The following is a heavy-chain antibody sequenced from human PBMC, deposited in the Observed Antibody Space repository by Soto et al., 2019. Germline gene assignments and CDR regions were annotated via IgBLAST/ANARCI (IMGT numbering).Heavy chain of an antibody. CDR3: ARASYYDILTGKPYYYYYMDV. J-gene: IGHJ6*03. Sequence: SQTLSLTCAISGDSVSSNSAAWNWIRQSPSRGLEWLGRTYYRSKWYNDYAVSVKSRITINPGTSKNQFSLQLNSVTPEDTAVYYCARASYYDILTGKPYYYYYMDVWGKGTTVTISS. CDR2: TYYRSKWYN. CDR1: GDSVSSNSAA. D-gene: IGHD3-9*01. V-gene: IGHV6-1*01.